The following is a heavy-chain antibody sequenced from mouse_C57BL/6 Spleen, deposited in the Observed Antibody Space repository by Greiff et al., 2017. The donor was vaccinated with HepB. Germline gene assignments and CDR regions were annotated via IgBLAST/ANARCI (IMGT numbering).Heavy chain of an antibody. V-gene: IGHV5-9*01. CDR2: ISGGGGNT. CDR1: GFTFSSYT. CDR3: ARHNFGYYGSSQAWFAY. J-gene: IGHJ3*01. D-gene: IGHD1-1*01. Sequence: VQLKESGGGLVKPGGSLKLSCAASGFTFSSYTMSWVRQTPEKRLEWVATISGGGGNTYYPDSVKGRFTISRDNAKNTLYLQMSSLRSEDTALYYCARHNFGYYGSSQAWFAYWGQGTLVTVSA.